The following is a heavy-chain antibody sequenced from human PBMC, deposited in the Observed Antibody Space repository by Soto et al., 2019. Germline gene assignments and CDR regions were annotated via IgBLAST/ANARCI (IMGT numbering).Heavy chain of an antibody. CDR2: IYYSGST. CDR1: GDSMTTYY. Sequence: SETLSLTCTVSGDSMTTYYWNWLRQPPGKGLEWIGYIYYSGSTNYNPSLKSRVTISVDTSKNQFSLKLSSVTAADTAVYYCARARVGASFDYWGQGTLVTVSS. CDR3: ARARVGASFDY. J-gene: IGHJ4*02. D-gene: IGHD1-26*01. V-gene: IGHV4-59*08.